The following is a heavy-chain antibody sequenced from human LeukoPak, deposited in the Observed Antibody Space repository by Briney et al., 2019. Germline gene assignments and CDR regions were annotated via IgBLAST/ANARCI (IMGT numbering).Heavy chain of an antibody. D-gene: IGHD5-24*01. J-gene: IGHJ6*03. CDR2: INPNSGGT. CDR1: GYTFTGYY. Sequence: ASVKVSCKASGYTFTGYYMHWVRQAPGQGLEWMGWINPNSGGTNYAQKFQGRVTISADKSISTAYLQWSSLKASDTAMYYCARLMEATPPGAMDVWGKGTTVTVSS. V-gene: IGHV1-2*02. CDR3: ARLMEATPPGAMDV.